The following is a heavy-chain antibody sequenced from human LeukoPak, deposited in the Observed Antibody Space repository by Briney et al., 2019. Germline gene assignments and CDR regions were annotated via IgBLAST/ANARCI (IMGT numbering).Heavy chain of an antibody. Sequence: GRSLRLSCAASGFTFSSYAMHWVRQAPGKGLEWVAVISYDGSNKYYADSVKGRFTISRDNSKNTLYLQMNSLRAEDTAVYYCARPVRFLEWSDAFDIWGQGTMVTVSS. CDR1: GFTFSSYA. J-gene: IGHJ3*02. D-gene: IGHD3-3*01. CDR3: ARPVRFLEWSDAFDI. CDR2: ISYDGSNK. V-gene: IGHV3-30-3*01.